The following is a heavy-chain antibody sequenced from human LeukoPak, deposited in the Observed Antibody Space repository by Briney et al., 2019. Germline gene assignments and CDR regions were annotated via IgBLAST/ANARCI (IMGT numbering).Heavy chain of an antibody. CDR3: LRPGHSDMYTGHFNDEYFQH. D-gene: IGHD3-9*01. J-gene: IGHJ1*01. CDR1: VGTFSSYA. CDR2: IIPILGIA. V-gene: IGHV1-69*04. Sequence: SVKVSFKASVGTFSSYAISCVRQAPGQGLEWMGRIIPILGIANYAQKFQGRVTITADKSTSTAYMTLSSLRSELTAVYSCLRPGHSDMYTGHFNDEYFQHWGQGTLVTVSS.